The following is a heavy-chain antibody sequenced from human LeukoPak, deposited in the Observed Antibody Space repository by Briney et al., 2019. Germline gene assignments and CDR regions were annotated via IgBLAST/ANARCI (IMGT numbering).Heavy chain of an antibody. CDR2: IYHSGST. D-gene: IGHD2-21*02. Sequence: SETLSLTCSVTGGSISSYYWSWIRQPPGKGLEWIGYIYHSGSTKYNPSLKSRVTISVDTSKNQFSLKMSSVTAADTAVYYCARSIVVVTATAFDIWGQGTMVTVSS. V-gene: IGHV4-59*01. CDR3: ARSIVVVTATAFDI. J-gene: IGHJ3*02. CDR1: GGSISSYY.